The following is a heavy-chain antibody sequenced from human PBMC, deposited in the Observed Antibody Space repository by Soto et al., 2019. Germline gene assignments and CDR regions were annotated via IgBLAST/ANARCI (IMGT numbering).Heavy chain of an antibody. CDR2: ISSSSSYK. Sequence: GGSLRLSCAASGFTFSSYSMNWVRQAPGKGLEWVSSISSSSSYKYYADSVKGRFTISRDNAKNSLYLQMNSLRAEDTAVYYCARDLYCSSTSCQEWLPQCFDYWGQGTLVTVSS. D-gene: IGHD2-2*01. CDR3: ARDLYCSSTSCQEWLPQCFDY. V-gene: IGHV3-21*01. J-gene: IGHJ4*02. CDR1: GFTFSSYS.